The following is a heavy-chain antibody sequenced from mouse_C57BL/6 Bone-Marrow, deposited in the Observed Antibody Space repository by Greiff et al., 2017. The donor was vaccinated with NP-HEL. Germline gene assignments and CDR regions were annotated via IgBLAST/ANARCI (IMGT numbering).Heavy chain of an antibody. CDR3: ARADWPHYYAMDY. Sequence: QVQLKESGAELVKPGASVKLSCKASGYTFTSYWMHWVKQRPGQGLEWIGMIHPNSGSTNYNEKFKSKATLTVDKSSSTAYMQLSSLTSEDSAVYDCARADWPHYYAMDYWGQGTSVTVSS. CDR1: GYTFTSYW. V-gene: IGHV1-64*01. D-gene: IGHD4-1*01. CDR2: IHPNSGST. J-gene: IGHJ4*01.